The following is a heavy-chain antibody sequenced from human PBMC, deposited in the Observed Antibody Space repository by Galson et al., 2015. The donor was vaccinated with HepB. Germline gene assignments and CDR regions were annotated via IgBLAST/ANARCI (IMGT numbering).Heavy chain of an antibody. V-gene: IGHV3-30*18. D-gene: IGHD6-19*01. CDR3: AKREARNSGPFDL. CDR1: GFTFSSYG. Sequence: SLRLSCAASGFTFSSYGMHWVRQAPGKGLEWVTYITYDGSDQNYARSVKGRFTISRDNSKSMLYPQMESLSAEDTAVYHCAKREARNSGPFDLWGQGALVTVSS. J-gene: IGHJ4*02. CDR2: ITYDGSDQ.